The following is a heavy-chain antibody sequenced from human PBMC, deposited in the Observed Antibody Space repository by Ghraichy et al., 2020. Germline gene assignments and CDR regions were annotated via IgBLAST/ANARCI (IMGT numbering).Heavy chain of an antibody. V-gene: IGHV3-33*08. Sequence: GGSLRLSCAASGFPFSHYGIHWVRQAPGKGLEWVALIWSDGSDKYYADSVKDRFTISRDNSKNTLYLQMNSLRADDTAVYFCARGRGYYEGGGMDVWGQGTTVTVSS. CDR1: GFPFSHYG. CDR2: IWSDGSDK. CDR3: ARGRGYYEGGGMDV. J-gene: IGHJ6*02. D-gene: IGHD1-26*01.